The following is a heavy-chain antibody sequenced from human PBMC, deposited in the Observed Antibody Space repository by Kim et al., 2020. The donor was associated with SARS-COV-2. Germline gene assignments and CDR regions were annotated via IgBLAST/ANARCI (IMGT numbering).Heavy chain of an antibody. J-gene: IGHJ4*02. V-gene: IGHV3-74*01. CDR2: ISDDGRTT. CDR1: GFIFRSFW. CDR3: VRDLVGRSDY. D-gene: IGHD1-26*01. Sequence: GSLRLSCEASGFIFRSFWMHWVRQVPGEVLVWVARISDDGRTTNYEDSVKGRFTISRDDARNTLFLQMNSLRGDDTAVYYCVRDLVGRSDYWGQGTLVTVSA.